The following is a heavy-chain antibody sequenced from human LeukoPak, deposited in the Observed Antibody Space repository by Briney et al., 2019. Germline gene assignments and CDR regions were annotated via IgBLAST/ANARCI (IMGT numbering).Heavy chain of an antibody. D-gene: IGHD3-9*01. V-gene: IGHV3-74*01. CDR1: GFTFSNYW. J-gene: IGHJ5*02. CDR3: ARDGELTESWTWFDP. CDR2: IKSDGSTT. Sequence: PGGSLRLSCAASGFTFSNYWMHWVRQAPGKGLVWVSRIKSDGSTTSYAESVKGRFTISRDNAKNTVYLQMNSLRADDTAVYYCARDGELTESWTWFDPWGQGTLVTVSS.